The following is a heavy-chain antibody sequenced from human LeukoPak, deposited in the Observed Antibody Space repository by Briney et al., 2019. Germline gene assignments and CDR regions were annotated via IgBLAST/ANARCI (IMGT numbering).Heavy chain of an antibody. CDR2: IYSGGST. J-gene: IGHJ4*02. V-gene: IGHV3-23*03. CDR1: GFTFSSYG. Sequence: PGGSLRLSCTASGFTFSSYGLSWVRQAPGKGLEWVSVIYSGGSTYYADSVKGRFTISRDNSKNTLYLQMSSLRAEDTAVYYCAKDLTPIGGTPWYFDCGGQGPLVTVSS. CDR3: AKDLTPIGGTPWYFDC. D-gene: IGHD2-21*02.